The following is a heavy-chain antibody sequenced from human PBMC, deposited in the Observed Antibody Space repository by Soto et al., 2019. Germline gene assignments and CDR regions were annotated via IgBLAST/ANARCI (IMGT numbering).Heavy chain of an antibody. CDR3: ARHVGSAGYYGSGYNWFDP. J-gene: IGHJ5*02. CDR2: IYTGDSDT. D-gene: IGHD3-10*01. Sequence: KVSCKGSGYSFTSYWIGWVRQMPGKGLEWMGIIYTGDSDTRYSPSFQGQVTISADKSISTAYLQWSSLKASDTAMYYCARHVGSAGYYGSGYNWFDPWGQGTLVTVSS. CDR1: GYSFTSYW. V-gene: IGHV5-51*01.